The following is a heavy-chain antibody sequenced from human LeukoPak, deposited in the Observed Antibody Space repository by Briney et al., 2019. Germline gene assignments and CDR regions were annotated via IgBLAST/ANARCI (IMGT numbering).Heavy chain of an antibody. CDR2: ISSSSSYI. Sequence: GGSLRLSCAASGFTFSNYSMNWVRQAPGKGLEWVSSISSSSSYIYYADSVKGRFTISRDNAKNSLYLQMNSLRAEDTAVYYCARDRGEYYDFWSGYYSDYWGQGTLVTVSS. CDR3: ARDRGEYYDFWSGYYSDY. J-gene: IGHJ4*02. V-gene: IGHV3-21*01. D-gene: IGHD3-3*01. CDR1: GFTFSNYS.